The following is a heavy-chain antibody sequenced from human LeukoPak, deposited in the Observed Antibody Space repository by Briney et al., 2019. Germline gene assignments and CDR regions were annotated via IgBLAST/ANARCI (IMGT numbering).Heavy chain of an antibody. D-gene: IGHD5-18*01. J-gene: IGHJ4*02. Sequence: ASVKVSCKVSGYTLTELSMHWVRQAPGKGLEWMGGFDPEDGETIYAQKFQGRVTITADKSTSTACMELSSLRSEDTAVYYCARDRVDTAMVYWGQGTLVTVSS. V-gene: IGHV1-24*01. CDR1: GYTLTELS. CDR3: ARDRVDTAMVY. CDR2: FDPEDGET.